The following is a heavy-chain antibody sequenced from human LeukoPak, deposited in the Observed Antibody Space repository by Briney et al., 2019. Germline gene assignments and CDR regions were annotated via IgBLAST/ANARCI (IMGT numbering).Heavy chain of an antibody. CDR1: GGSFSGYY. Sequence: SETLSLTCAVYGGSFSGYYWSWIRQPPGKGLEWIGEINHSGSTNYNPSLKSRVTISVDTSKNQFSLKLSSVTAADTAVYYCARGREDIVVVPAAHAPDYWGQGTLVTVSS. D-gene: IGHD2-2*01. J-gene: IGHJ4*02. V-gene: IGHV4-34*01. CDR2: INHSGST. CDR3: ARGREDIVVVPAAHAPDY.